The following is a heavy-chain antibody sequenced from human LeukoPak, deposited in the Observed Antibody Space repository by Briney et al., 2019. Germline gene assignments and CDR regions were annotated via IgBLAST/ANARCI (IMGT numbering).Heavy chain of an antibody. CDR2: INQEGSQN. CDR1: GFTFSSCW. D-gene: IGHD5-24*01. Sequence: AGGSLRLSCAASGFTFSSCWMSWVRRAPGKGLEWVASINQEGSQNYYVDSVKGRFTISRDNTKKSLYLQINRLRFDDTAVYYCARDADLGATITGAFDIWGQGTLVIVSS. V-gene: IGHV3-7*01. J-gene: IGHJ3*02. CDR3: ARDADLGATITGAFDI.